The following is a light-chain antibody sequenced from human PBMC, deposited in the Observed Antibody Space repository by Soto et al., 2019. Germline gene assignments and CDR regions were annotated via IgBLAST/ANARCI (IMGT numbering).Light chain of an antibody. CDR1: SSDVGLYNY. Sequence: QSALTQPASVSGSPGQSITISCTGTSSDVGLYNYVSWYQQYPGKAPKLMIFEVSNRPSGVSNRFSGSKSGNTASLTISGLQAEDKADYYCISYTTGSTSYVFGTGTKLTVL. J-gene: IGLJ1*01. CDR2: EVS. CDR3: ISYTTGSTSYV. V-gene: IGLV2-14*01.